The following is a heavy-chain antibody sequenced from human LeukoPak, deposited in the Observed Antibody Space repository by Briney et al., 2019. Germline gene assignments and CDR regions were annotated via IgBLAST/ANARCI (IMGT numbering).Heavy chain of an antibody. Sequence: SVKVSCKASGYTFTSYDINWVRQAPGQGLEWMGGIIPIFGTANYAQKFQGRVTITADESTSTAYMELSSLRSDDTAVYYCARFSFRSGKNAFDIWGQGTMVTVSS. CDR1: GYTFTSYD. V-gene: IGHV1-69*13. J-gene: IGHJ3*02. CDR2: IIPIFGTA. D-gene: IGHD3-3*01. CDR3: ARFSFRSGKNAFDI.